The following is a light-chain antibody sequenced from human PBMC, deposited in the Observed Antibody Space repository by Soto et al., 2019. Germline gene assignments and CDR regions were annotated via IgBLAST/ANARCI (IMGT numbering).Light chain of an antibody. Sequence: DIQMTQSPSSLSASVGDRVTITCRASQSISSYLNWYQQKPGKAPKLLIYAASSLQSGVTSRFSGSGSGTDFTLTISSLQPEDFATYYCQQSWTFGQGTKVDI. CDR3: QQSWT. CDR2: AAS. CDR1: QSISSY. V-gene: IGKV1-39*01. J-gene: IGKJ1*01.